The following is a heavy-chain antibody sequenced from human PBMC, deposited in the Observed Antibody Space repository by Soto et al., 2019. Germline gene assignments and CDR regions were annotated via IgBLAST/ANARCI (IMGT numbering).Heavy chain of an antibody. D-gene: IGHD3-10*01. CDR1: GCSFRTYW. CDR2: IYPGDSGT. Sequence: EPLKISSSGSGCSFRTYWVAWVRTMPGKGLEWMGIIYPGDSGTRYSPSLQGQVTISPDTSTKPPSLQWSSLKASDPAIYSCASLPKFLWFGALPPRASSFNSWGPGTLVTV. CDR3: ASLPKFLWFGALPPRASSFNS. V-gene: IGHV5-51*01. J-gene: IGHJ4*02.